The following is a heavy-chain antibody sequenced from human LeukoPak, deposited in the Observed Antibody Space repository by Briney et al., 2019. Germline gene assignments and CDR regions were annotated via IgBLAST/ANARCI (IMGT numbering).Heavy chain of an antibody. CDR3: ARDHPRSIAVAGRYYYYGMDV. Sequence: VASVKVSCKASGYTFTSYGISWVRQAPGQGLEWMGWISAYNGNTNYAQKLQGRVTMTTDTSTSTAHMELRSLRSDDTAVYYCARDHPRSIAVAGRYYYYGMDVWGQGTTVTVSS. V-gene: IGHV1-18*01. CDR1: GYTFTSYG. J-gene: IGHJ6*02. CDR2: ISAYNGNT. D-gene: IGHD6-19*01.